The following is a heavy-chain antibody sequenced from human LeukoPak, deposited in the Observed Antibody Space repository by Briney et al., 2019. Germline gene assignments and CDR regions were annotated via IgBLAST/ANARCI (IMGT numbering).Heavy chain of an antibody. CDR2: ISSNGGST. V-gene: IGHV3-64*01. D-gene: IGHD1-26*01. CDR3: ARDRGELLGGEIDY. Sequence: GGSLRLSCAASGFTFSSYGMHWVRQAPGKGLEYVSAISSNGGSTYYANSVKGRFTISRDNSKNTLYLQMGSLRAEDMAVYYCARDRGELLGGEIDYWGQEPWSPSPQ. J-gene: IGHJ4*01. CDR1: GFTFSSYG.